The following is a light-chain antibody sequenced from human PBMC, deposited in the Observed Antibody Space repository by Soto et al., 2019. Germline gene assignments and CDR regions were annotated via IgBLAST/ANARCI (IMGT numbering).Light chain of an antibody. J-gene: IGKJ1*01. Sequence: EIVMTQSPATLSVSPGERATLSCRASQSVTFNLAWYQQKPGQAPRLLIYAASTRATGIPVRFSGSGSGTEFTLTISSLQSEDFTVYYCQQYNNWPRTFGQGTKV. CDR1: QSVTFN. CDR3: QQYNNWPRT. CDR2: AAS. V-gene: IGKV3-15*01.